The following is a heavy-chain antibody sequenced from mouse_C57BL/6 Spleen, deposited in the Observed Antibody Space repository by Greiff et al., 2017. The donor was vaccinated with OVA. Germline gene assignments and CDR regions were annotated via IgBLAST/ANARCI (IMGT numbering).Heavy chain of an antibody. V-gene: IGHV1-50*01. Sequence: QVQLQQPGAELVKPGASVKLSCKASGYTFTSYWMQWVKQRPGQGLEWIGEIDPSDSYTNYNQKFKGKATLTVDTSSSTAYMQLSSLTSEDSAVYYCARSEGNSSWFAYWGQGTLVTVSA. CDR2: IDPSDSYT. CDR3: ARSEGNSSWFAY. CDR1: GYTFTSYW. J-gene: IGHJ3*01.